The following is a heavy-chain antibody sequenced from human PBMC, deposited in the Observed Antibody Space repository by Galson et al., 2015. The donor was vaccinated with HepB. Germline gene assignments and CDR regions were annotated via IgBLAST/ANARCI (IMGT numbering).Heavy chain of an antibody. CDR1: GFTVGSNY. V-gene: IGHV3-66*01. Sequence: SLRLSCAASGFTVGSNYMSWVRQAPGKGLEWVSVIYSGGSTYYADSVKGRFTISRDNSKNTLYLQMNSLRAEDTAVYYCARGVSIAARRDYYYGMDVWGQGTTVTVSS. CDR2: IYSGGST. D-gene: IGHD6-6*01. J-gene: IGHJ6*02. CDR3: ARGVSIAARRDYYYGMDV.